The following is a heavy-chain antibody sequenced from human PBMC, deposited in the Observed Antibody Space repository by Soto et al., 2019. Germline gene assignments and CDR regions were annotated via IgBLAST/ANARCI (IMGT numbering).Heavy chain of an antibody. CDR3: APDYGDYAFDY. Sequence: PSETLSLTCAVYGGSFSGYYWSWIRQPPGKGLEWIGEINHIGSTNYNPSLKSRVTISVDTSKNQFSLKLSSVNAADTAVYYCAPDYGDYAFDYWGQGTLVTVSS. CDR2: INHIGST. J-gene: IGHJ4*02. V-gene: IGHV4-34*01. CDR1: GGSFSGYY. D-gene: IGHD4-17*01.